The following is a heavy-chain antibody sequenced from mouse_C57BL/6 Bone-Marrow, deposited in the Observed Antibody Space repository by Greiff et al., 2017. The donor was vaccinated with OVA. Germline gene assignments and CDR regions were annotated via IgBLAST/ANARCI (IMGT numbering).Heavy chain of an antibody. D-gene: IGHD2-12*01. Sequence: QVQLQQPGAELVKPGASVKLSCKASGYTFTSYWMHWVKQRPGQGLEWIGMIHPNSGSTNYNEKFKSKATLTVDKSSSTAYMQLSSLTSEDSAVYYCARPYSNWYFDVWGTGTTVTVSS. J-gene: IGHJ1*03. CDR2: IHPNSGST. CDR1: GYTFTSYW. V-gene: IGHV1-64*01. CDR3: ARPYSNWYFDV.